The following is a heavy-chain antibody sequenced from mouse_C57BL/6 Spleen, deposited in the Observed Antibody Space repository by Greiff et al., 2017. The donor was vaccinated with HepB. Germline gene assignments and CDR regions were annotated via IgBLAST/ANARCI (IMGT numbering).Heavy chain of an antibody. CDR1: GFTFSDYG. V-gene: IGHV5-17*01. CDR3: ATYDGYSWFAY. Sequence: EVQLQESGGGLVKPGGSLKLSCAASGFTFSDYGMHWVRQAPEKGLEWVAYISSGSSTIYYADTVKGRFTISRDNAKNTLFLQMTSLRSEDTAMYYCATYDGYSWFAYWGQGTLVTVSA. J-gene: IGHJ3*01. D-gene: IGHD2-3*01. CDR2: ISSGSSTI.